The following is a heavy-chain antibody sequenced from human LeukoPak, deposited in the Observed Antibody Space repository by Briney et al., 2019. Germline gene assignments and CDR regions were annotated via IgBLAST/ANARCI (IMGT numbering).Heavy chain of an antibody. CDR3: VRRLLREWTLDI. CDR1: GILISDSGEG. Sequence: SGPTLVNPTQTLTPTCTFSGILISDSGEGVGWIRQPPGKALEWLAFIFWNNDEWYSPSLNSLTITKDPSKNQVVLTMTNIDPVDTGTYYCVRRLLREWTLDIWGPGIMVTVSS. D-gene: IGHD3/OR15-3a*01. J-gene: IGHJ3*02. CDR2: IFWNNDE. V-gene: IGHV2-5*01.